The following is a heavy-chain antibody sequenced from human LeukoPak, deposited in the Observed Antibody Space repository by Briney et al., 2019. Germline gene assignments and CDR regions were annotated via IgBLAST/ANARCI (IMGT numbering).Heavy chain of an antibody. D-gene: IGHD3-22*01. CDR1: GYTFSSYY. Sequence: ASVKVSCKASGYTFSSYYFHWVRQAPGQGLEWMGLINPSGGATSFAQKFRGRVTMTRDMSTGTVFMELSSLRSDDTAVYFCARNYYDTAGHFGYWGQGALVTVSS. J-gene: IGHJ4*02. CDR3: ARNYYDTAGHFGY. CDR2: INPSGGAT. V-gene: IGHV1-46*01.